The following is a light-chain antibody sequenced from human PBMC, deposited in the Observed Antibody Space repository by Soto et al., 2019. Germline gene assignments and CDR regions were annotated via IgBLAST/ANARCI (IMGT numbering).Light chain of an antibody. CDR3: LQSTHYPIT. CDR1: QSLLHSDGKTY. Sequence: DTVMTQTPLSLAVTPGQPASISCKSSQSLLHSDGKTYLYWYLQKAGQPPQSLIYEVSKRFSEVPDRISGSGSGTDFTLKISRVEAEDVGIYYCLQSTHYPITFGQGTRLEI. V-gene: IGKV2D-29*01. J-gene: IGKJ5*01. CDR2: EVS.